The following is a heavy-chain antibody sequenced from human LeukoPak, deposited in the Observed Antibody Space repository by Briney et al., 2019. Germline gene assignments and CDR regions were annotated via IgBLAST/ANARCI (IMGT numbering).Heavy chain of an antibody. V-gene: IGHV4-34*01. Sequence: SETLSLTCTVYGGSFSGYYWSWIRQPPGRGLEWIGEINHSGSINYNPALKSRVTISVDTSKNQFSLKLSSVTAADTAVYYCARARSGKWGFDYWGQGTLVTVSS. CDR3: ARARSGKWGFDY. D-gene: IGHD1-26*01. CDR1: GGSFSGYY. J-gene: IGHJ4*02. CDR2: INHSGSI.